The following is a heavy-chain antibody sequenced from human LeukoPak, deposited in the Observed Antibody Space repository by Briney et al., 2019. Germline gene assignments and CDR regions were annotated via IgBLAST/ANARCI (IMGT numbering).Heavy chain of an antibody. J-gene: IGHJ4*02. V-gene: IGHV3-30*04. CDR3: ARDRGGNFGDY. D-gene: IGHD4-23*01. CDR1: GFTFSSYA. Sequence: PGGSLRLSCAASGFTFSSYAMHWVRQAPGKGLEWVAVISYDGSNKYYADSVKGRFTISRDNSKNTLYLQMNSLRAEDTAVYYCARDRGGNFGDYWGQGTLVTVSS. CDR2: ISYDGSNK.